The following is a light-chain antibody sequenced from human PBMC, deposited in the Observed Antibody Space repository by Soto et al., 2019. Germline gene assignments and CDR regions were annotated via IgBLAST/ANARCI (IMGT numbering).Light chain of an antibody. V-gene: IGKV3-11*01. J-gene: IGKJ4*01. CDR1: QSVSSY. CDR2: GAS. Sequence: EIVLTQSPATLSLSPGERATLSCRASQSVSSYLAWYQQKPGQPPRLLIYGASNRATGIPDRFSGSGSGTDFTLTISSLEPEDFAVYYCQQRSNWLTFGGGTKVDIK. CDR3: QQRSNWLT.